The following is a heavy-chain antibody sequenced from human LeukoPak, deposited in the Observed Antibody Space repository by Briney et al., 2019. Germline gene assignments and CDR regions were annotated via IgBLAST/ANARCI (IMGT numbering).Heavy chain of an antibody. CDR1: GFTFSSYS. V-gene: IGHV3-21*01. CDR3: ARDQVTSKNPDY. Sequence: GALRLSCAASGFTFSSYSMNWVRQAPGKGLEWVSSISSSSSYIYYADSVKGRFTISRDNAKNSLYLQMNSLRAEDTAVYYCARDQVTSKNPDYWGQGTLVTVSS. CDR2: ISSSSSYI. J-gene: IGHJ4*02. D-gene: IGHD2-21*02.